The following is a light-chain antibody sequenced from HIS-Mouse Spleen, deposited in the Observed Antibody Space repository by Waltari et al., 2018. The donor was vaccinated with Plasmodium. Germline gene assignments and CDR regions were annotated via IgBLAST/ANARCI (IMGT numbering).Light chain of an antibody. CDR2: WAS. V-gene: IGKV4-1*01. Sequence: PDSLAVSLGERATINCKSSQSVLYSSNNKNYLAWYQQKPGQPPKLLIYWASTRESGVPDRFSGSGSGTDFTLTISSLQAEDVAVYYCQQYYSTPLTFGGGTKVEIK. CDR3: QQYYSTPLT. J-gene: IGKJ4*01. CDR1: QSVLYSSNNKNY.